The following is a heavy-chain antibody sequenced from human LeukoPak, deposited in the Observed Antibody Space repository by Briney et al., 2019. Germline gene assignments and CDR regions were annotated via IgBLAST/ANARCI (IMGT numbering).Heavy chain of an antibody. V-gene: IGHV1-69*02. Sequence: SVKVSCKASGGTFSSYTISWVRQAPGQGLECMGRIIPILGIANYAQKFQGRVTITADKSTSTAYMELSSLRSEDTAVYYCTYYYDSSGYYGGFDPWGQGTLVTVSS. D-gene: IGHD3-22*01. CDR1: GGTFSSYT. CDR3: TYYYDSSGYYGGFDP. CDR2: IIPILGIA. J-gene: IGHJ5*02.